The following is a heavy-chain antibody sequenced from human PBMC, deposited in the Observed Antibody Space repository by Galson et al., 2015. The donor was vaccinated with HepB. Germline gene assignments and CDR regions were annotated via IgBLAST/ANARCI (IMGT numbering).Heavy chain of an antibody. Sequence: SLRLSCAASGFTFSSYAMHWVRQAPGKGLEWVAVISYDGSNKYYADSVKGRFTISRDNSKNTLYLQMNSLRAEDTAVYYCARDTDSSGWLNYYYYGMDVWGQGTTVTVSS. J-gene: IGHJ6*02. CDR1: GFTFSSYA. V-gene: IGHV3-30*04. CDR2: ISYDGSNK. D-gene: IGHD6-19*01. CDR3: ARDTDSSGWLNYYYYGMDV.